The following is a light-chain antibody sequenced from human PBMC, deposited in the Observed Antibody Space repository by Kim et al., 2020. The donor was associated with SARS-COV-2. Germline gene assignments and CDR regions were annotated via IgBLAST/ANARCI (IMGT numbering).Light chain of an antibody. Sequence: SVGDRVTLTCRASESISRYLNWYQQKPGKAPKLLIYFASNLQSGVPSRFTGSGSGTDFTLTIGSLQPEDFATYYCQQSYSTLQWTFGQGTKVDIK. CDR3: QQSYSTLQWT. CDR2: FAS. V-gene: IGKV1-39*01. J-gene: IGKJ1*01. CDR1: ESISRY.